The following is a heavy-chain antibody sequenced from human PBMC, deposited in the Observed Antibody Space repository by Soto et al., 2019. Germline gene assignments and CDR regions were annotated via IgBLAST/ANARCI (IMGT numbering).Heavy chain of an antibody. J-gene: IGHJ4*02. CDR2: MYLAGSK. CDR1: GFTVSDNY. D-gene: IGHD3-16*01. Sequence: EAQVVESGGGLVQPGGSLRLSCAASGFTVSDNYMSWVRQAPGKGLEWVSVMYLAGSKYYADSVKGRFTISRDHSKNTVYLPMNTLRVEDTAVYYCATALSRLRSCFDYWGQGTLVTVSS. V-gene: IGHV3-66*01. CDR3: ATALSRLRSCFDY.